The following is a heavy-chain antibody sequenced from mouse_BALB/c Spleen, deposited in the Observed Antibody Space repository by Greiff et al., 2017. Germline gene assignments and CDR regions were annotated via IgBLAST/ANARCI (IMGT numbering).Heavy chain of an antibody. Sequence: VQLQQSGAELVRPGTSVKISCKASGYTFTNYWLGWVKQRPGHGLEWIGDIYPGGGYTNYNEKFKGKATLTADTSSSTAYMQLSSLTSEDSAVYFCARGGYWAWFAYWGQGTLVTVSA. J-gene: IGHJ3*01. CDR2: IYPGGGYT. CDR3: ARGGYWAWFAY. D-gene: IGHD4-1*01. CDR1: GYTFTNYW. V-gene: IGHV1-63*02.